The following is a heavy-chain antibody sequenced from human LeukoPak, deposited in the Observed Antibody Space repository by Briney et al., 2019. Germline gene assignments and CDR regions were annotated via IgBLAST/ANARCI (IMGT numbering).Heavy chain of an antibody. V-gene: IGHV1-46*01. J-gene: IGHJ4*02. Sequence: ASVKVSCKASGYTFTNYFIYWVRQAPGQGLEWRGIINPSSGSTSYPQKFQGRVTMTRDTSTSTVYMELSSLRSEDTAVYYCARAYYFDTSGYYPGGDSWGQGTLVTVSS. CDR3: ARAYYFDTSGYYPGGDS. CDR2: INPSSGST. CDR1: GYTFTNYF. D-gene: IGHD3-22*01.